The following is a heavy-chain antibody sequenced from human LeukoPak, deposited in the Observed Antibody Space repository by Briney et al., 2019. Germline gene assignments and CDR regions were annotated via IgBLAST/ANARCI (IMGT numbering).Heavy chain of an antibody. CDR3: AHRDTAMVRVDY. J-gene: IGHJ4*02. Sequence: GGSLRLSCAASGFTFSDYYMSWIRQAPGKGLEWVSYISSSGSTIYYADSVKGRFTISRDNAKNSLYLQMSSLKTEDTAVYFCAHRDTAMVRVDYWGQGTLVTVSS. D-gene: IGHD5-18*01. V-gene: IGHV3-11*01. CDR2: ISSSGSTI. CDR1: GFTFSDYY.